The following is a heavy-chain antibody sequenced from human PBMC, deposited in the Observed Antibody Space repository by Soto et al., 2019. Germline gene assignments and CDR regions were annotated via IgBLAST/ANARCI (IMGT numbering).Heavy chain of an antibody. CDR1: GFNVSNNY. V-gene: IGHV3-53*01. D-gene: IGHD1-1*01. CDR2: IYTGGST. CDR3: ARATRYFGSFDA. J-gene: IGHJ4*02. Sequence: EVQVVESGGGLVVPGGSLRLSCAASGFNVSNNYMTWFRQAPGKGLEWVSIIYTGGSTYYGESVKGRSTISRDSSKNTVFLQVNCLRGEDTAVYYCARATRYFGSFDAWGQGTLVTVSS.